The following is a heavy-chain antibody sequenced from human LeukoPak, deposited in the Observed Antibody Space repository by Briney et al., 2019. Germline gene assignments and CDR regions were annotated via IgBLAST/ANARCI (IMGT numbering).Heavy chain of an antibody. V-gene: IGHV1-69*04. CDR2: IIPILGIA. CDR3: ARLYDSGYYYYGMDV. D-gene: IGHD3-22*01. Sequence: SVKVSCKASGGTFSSYAISWVRQAPGQGLEWMGRIIPILGIANYAQKFQGRVTITADKSTSTAYMELSSLRSEDTAVYYCARLYDSGYYYYGMDVWGQGTTVTVSS. J-gene: IGHJ6*02. CDR1: GGTFSSYA.